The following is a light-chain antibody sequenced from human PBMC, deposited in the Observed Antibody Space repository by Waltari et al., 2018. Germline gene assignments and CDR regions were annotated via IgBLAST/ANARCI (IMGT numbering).Light chain of an antibody. CDR2: GPT. Sequence: EIEMTQSPAIMSVSPGERVPLPCRASQKISNNLAWYQQKPGQAPRLLSYGPTTRASGIPGRFRGSGSGTESTLTIDGLQSEDFAVYYCLQYNDWPPLFTFGPGTKVEIK. CDR1: QKISNN. J-gene: IGKJ3*01. CDR3: LQYNDWPPLFT. V-gene: IGKV3-15*01.